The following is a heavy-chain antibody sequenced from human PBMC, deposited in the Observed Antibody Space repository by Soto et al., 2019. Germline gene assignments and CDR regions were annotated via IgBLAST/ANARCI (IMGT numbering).Heavy chain of an antibody. J-gene: IGHJ4*02. CDR1: GFTFSSYS. Sequence: EVQLVESGGGLVKPGGSLRLSCAASGFTFSSYSMNWVRQAPGKGLEWVSSISSSSSYIYSADSVKGRFTISRDNAKNSLYLKMNSLRAEETAVYYCGRGYSSGWSPPHFDYWGQGTLVTVSS. CDR3: GRGYSSGWSPPHFDY. D-gene: IGHD6-19*01. V-gene: IGHV3-21*01. CDR2: ISSSSSYI.